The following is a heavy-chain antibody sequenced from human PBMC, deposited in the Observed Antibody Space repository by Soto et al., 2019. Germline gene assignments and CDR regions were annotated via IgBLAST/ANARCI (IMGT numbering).Heavy chain of an antibody. J-gene: IGHJ5*02. Sequence: QVQLVQSGAEVKKPGASVKVSCKASGYNFNTYGFSWVRQAPGQGLEWVGWIGAYNSNTKYAQNFHGRVTITTDTSTRTSYMELRSLTSDDTAVYYCARWSSTWPDNWFDPWGQGTLVTVSS. V-gene: IGHV1-18*01. CDR1: GYNFNTYG. CDR3: ARWSSTWPDNWFDP. CDR2: IGAYNSNT. D-gene: IGHD6-13*01.